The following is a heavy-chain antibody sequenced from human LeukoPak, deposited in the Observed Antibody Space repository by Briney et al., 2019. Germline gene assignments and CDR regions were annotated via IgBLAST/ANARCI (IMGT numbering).Heavy chain of an antibody. J-gene: IGHJ4*02. CDR3: ATHVYDILTGYMEFDY. V-gene: IGHV4-34*01. D-gene: IGHD3-9*01. CDR1: GGSFSGYY. CDR2: INHSGST. Sequence: SETLSLTCAVYGGSFSGYYWSWIRQPPGKGLEWIGEINHSGSTNYNPSLKSRVTISVDTSKNQFSLKLSSVTAADTAVYYCATHVYDILTGYMEFDYWGQGTLVTVSS.